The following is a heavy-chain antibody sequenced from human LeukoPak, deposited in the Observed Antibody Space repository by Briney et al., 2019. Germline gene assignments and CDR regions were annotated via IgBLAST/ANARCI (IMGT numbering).Heavy chain of an antibody. D-gene: IGHD1-7*01. CDR1: GFTFGDYA. CDR3: MGWNYGY. CDR2: IRSKAYGGTT. Sequence: PGGSLRLSCTASGFTFGDYAMSWVRQAPGKGLEWVGFIRSKAYGGTTEYAASVKGRFTISRDDSKSIAYLQMNSLKTEDTAVYYCMGWNYGYWGQGTLVTVSS. J-gene: IGHJ4*02. V-gene: IGHV3-49*04.